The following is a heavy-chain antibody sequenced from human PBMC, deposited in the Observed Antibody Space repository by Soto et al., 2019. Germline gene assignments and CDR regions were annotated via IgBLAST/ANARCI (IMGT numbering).Heavy chain of an antibody. V-gene: IGHV3-30-3*01. CDR2: ISYDGSNK. CDR1: GFTFSSYA. Sequence: GGSLRLSCAASGFTFSSYAMHWVRQAPGKGLEWVAVISYDGSNKYYADSVKGRFTISRDNSKNTLYLQMNSLRAEDTAVYYCARDPAYSYGPDNWFDPWGQGTLVTVSS. D-gene: IGHD5-18*01. J-gene: IGHJ5*02. CDR3: ARDPAYSYGPDNWFDP.